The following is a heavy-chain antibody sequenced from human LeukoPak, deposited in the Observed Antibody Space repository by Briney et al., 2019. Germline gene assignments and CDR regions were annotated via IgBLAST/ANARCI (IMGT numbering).Heavy chain of an antibody. CDR2: ISYDGSNK. V-gene: IGHV3-30-3*01. Sequence: LPGRSLRLSCAASGFTFSSYAMHWVRQAPGKGLEWVAVISYDGSNKYYADSVKGRFTISRDNSKNTLYLQMNSLRAEDTAVYYCARLLSGIWGQGTLVTVSS. CDR3: ARLLSGI. CDR1: GFTFSSYA. J-gene: IGHJ4*02. D-gene: IGHD2-15*01.